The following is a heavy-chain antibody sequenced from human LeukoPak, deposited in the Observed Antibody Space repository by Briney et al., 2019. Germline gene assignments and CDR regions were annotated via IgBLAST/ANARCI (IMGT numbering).Heavy chain of an antibody. CDR1: GGTFSSYA. D-gene: IGHD3-3*01. CDR2: IIPIFGTA. Sequence: SVKVSCKASGGTFSSYAISWVRQAPGRGLEWMGGIIPIFGTANYAQKFQGRVTITTDESTSTAYMELSSLRSEDTAVYYCARVITIFQGGAFDIWGQGTMVTVSS. V-gene: IGHV1-69*05. J-gene: IGHJ3*02. CDR3: ARVITIFQGGAFDI.